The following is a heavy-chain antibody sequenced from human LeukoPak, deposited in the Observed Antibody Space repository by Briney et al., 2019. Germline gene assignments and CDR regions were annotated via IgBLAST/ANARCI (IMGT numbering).Heavy chain of an antibody. D-gene: IGHD2-15*01. J-gene: IGHJ5*02. CDR1: GGSISSGGYY. Sequence: SQTLLLTCTVSGGSISSGGYYWRWIRQHPGKGLEWIGYIYYSGSTYYNPSLKSRVTISVDTSKNQFSLKLSSVTAADTAVYYCARVIVNWFDPWGQGTLVTVSS. CDR2: IYYSGST. CDR3: ARVIVNWFDP. V-gene: IGHV4-31*03.